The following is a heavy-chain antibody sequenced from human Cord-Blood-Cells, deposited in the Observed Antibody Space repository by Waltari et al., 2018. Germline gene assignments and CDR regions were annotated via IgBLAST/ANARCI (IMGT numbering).Heavy chain of an antibody. CDR1: GGSFSGSS. D-gene: IGHD5-18*01. J-gene: IGHJ4*02. CDR2: INHSGST. CDR3: ARERLGWLEVFDY. Sequence: QVQLQQWGAGLLKPSETLSPTCAVYGGSFSGSSWSWTRQPPGKGLEWIGEINHSGSTNYNPSLKSRVTISVDTSKNQFSLKLSSVTAADTAVYYCARERLGWLEVFDYWGQGTLVTVSS. V-gene: IGHV4-34*01.